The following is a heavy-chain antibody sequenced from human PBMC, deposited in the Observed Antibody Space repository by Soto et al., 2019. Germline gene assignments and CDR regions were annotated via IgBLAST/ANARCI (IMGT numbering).Heavy chain of an antibody. J-gene: IGHJ4*02. V-gene: IGHV3-23*01. Sequence: GGSLRLSCAASGFTFSSYAMSWVRQAPGKGLEWVSAISGSGGSTYYADSVKGRFTISRDNSKNTLYLQMDSLRSEDTAVYYWAKDMSSGWYFRTFGYWGQGTLVTVSS. D-gene: IGHD6-19*01. CDR1: GFTFSSYA. CDR2: ISGSGGST. CDR3: AKDMSSGWYFRTFGY.